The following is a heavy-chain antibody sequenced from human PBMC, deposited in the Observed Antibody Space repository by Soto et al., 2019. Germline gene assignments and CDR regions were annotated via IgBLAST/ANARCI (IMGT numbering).Heavy chain of an antibody. CDR1: GASINSGGYY. Sequence: QVQLQESGPGLVKPSQTLSLTCTVSGASINSGGYYWSWILQLRGKGLEWIGYIYFRWSTYYTPSLDIRVTISLITSQKLFSLKLSSETAADTAVYYCARGDAWEVILAYWGQGTLVSVSS. D-gene: IGHD1-26*01. V-gene: IGHV4-31*03. CDR3: ARGDAWEVILAY. CDR2: IYFRWST. J-gene: IGHJ4*02.